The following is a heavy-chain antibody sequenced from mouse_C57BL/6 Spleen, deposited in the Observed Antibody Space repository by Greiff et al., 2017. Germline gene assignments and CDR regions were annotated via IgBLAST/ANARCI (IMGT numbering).Heavy chain of an antibody. J-gene: IGHJ2*01. CDR2: IDPETGGT. D-gene: IGHD1-1*01. CDR1: GYTFTDYE. CDR3: TFITSRY. V-gene: IGHV1-15*01. Sequence: VQLQQSGAELVRPGASVTLSCKASGYTFTDYEMHWVKQTPVHGLEWIGAIDPETGGTAYNQKFKGKAILTADKSSSTAYMELRSLTSEDSAVXFCTFITSRYWGQGTTLTVSS.